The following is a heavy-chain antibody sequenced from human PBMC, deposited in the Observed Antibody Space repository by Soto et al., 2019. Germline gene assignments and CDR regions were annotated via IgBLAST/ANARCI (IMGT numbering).Heavy chain of an antibody. CDR3: AASRGYCSSTSCYNSPFDY. CDR2: IIPIFGTA. Sequence: QVQLVQSGAEVKKPGSSVKVSCKASGGTFSSYAISWVRQAPGQGLEWMGGIIPIFGTANYAQKFQGRVTMTRDTSISTAYMELSRLRSDDTAVYYCAASRGYCSSTSCYNSPFDYWGQGTLVTVSS. CDR1: GGTFSSYA. D-gene: IGHD2-2*02. J-gene: IGHJ4*02. V-gene: IGHV1-69*06.